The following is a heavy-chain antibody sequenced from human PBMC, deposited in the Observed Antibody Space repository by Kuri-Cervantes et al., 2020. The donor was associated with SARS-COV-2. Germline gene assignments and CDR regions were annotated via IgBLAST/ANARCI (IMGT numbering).Heavy chain of an antibody. D-gene: IGHD1-1*01. V-gene: IGHV1-8*02. Sequence: ASVKVSCKASGYSFSTCDINWVRQAAGQGLEWMGWLNPDTGNTGNAKKFQGRVTMTTDTSINTAYMEVSSLSFEDTAIYYCARDSGDWNPDGLDLWGQGTLVTVSS. CDR2: LNPDTGNT. CDR1: GYSFSTCD. CDR3: ARDSGDWNPDGLDL. J-gene: IGHJ3*01.